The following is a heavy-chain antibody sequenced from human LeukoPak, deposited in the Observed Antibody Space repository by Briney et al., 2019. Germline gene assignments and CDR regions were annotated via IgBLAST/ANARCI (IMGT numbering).Heavy chain of an antibody. Sequence: GGSLRLSCAASGFNFNNAWMNWVRQAPGKGLEWVGRIRSNAYGGATESAAPVTGRFTISRDDSKDTLYLQMNSLKTEDTAVYYCTADLRRTYRDSSDYLLSDSWGQGTLVTVSS. J-gene: IGHJ4*02. CDR2: IRSNAYGGAT. CDR3: TADLRRTYRDSSDYLLSDS. V-gene: IGHV3-15*07. CDR1: GFNFNNAW. D-gene: IGHD3-22*01.